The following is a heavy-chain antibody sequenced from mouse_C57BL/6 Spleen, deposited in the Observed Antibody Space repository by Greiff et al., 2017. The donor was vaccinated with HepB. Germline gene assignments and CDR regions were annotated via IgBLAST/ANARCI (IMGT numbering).Heavy chain of an antibody. Sequence: QVQLQQSGAELARPGASVKMSCKASGYTFTSYTMHWVKQRPGQGLEWIGYINPSSGYTKYNQKFKDKATLTANKSSSTAYMQLSILTSEDSAVYYCARRGAQALFDYWGQGTTLTVSS. D-gene: IGHD3-2*02. J-gene: IGHJ2*01. CDR3: ARRGAQALFDY. CDR1: GYTFTSYT. V-gene: IGHV1-4*01. CDR2: INPSSGYT.